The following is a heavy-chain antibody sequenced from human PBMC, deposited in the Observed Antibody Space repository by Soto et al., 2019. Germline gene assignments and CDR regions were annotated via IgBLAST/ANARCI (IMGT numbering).Heavy chain of an antibody. D-gene: IGHD1-26*01. CDR3: ARAYLGRLPRRADYYYALDV. V-gene: IGHV3-13*05. CDR2: IGSAHDP. Sequence: GGSLRLSCAASGFTFSSYDMHWVRQVPGKGLEWVSAIGSAHDPYYLGSVKGRFSISRENAKNSLYLQMNSLTTGDTAVYYCARAYLGRLPRRADYYYALDVWGQGTTVTVSS. CDR1: GFTFSSYD. J-gene: IGHJ6*02.